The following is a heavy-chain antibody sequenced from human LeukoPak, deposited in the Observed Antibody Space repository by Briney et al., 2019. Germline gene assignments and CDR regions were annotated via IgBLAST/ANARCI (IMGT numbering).Heavy chain of an antibody. CDR1: GYTISSGYQ. V-gene: IGHV4-38-2*02. D-gene: IGHD2-2*01. J-gene: IGHJ5*02. CDR3: ARDPRWLTPDCTSTSCYENYFDP. CDR2: IYHSGSA. Sequence: SETLSLTCGVSGYTISSGYQWAWIRQSPGKGLEWIGSIYHSGSAHYNPSLKSRVTISVETSKNQFSLNMYSVTAADTAVYYCARDPRWLTPDCTSTSCYENYFDPWGQGTLVTVSS.